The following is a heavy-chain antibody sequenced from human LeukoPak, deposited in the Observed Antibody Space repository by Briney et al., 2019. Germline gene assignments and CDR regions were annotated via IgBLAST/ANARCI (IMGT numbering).Heavy chain of an antibody. CDR1: GFTFDDYA. CDR3: AREGYCSGGSCSTIDY. V-gene: IGHV3-9*01. Sequence: QSGGSLRLSCAASGFTFDDYAMHWVRQAPGKGLEWVSGISWNSGSIGYADSVKGRFTISRDNAKNSLYLQMNSLRAEDTAVYYCAREGYCSGGSCSTIDYWGQGTLVTVSS. J-gene: IGHJ4*02. D-gene: IGHD2-15*01. CDR2: ISWNSGSI.